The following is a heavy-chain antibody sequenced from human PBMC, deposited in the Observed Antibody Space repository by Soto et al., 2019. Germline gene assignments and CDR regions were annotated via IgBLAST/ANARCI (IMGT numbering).Heavy chain of an antibody. V-gene: IGHV1-69*13. CDR3: ARVNRAYCGGDCFHQADY. CDR2: IIPIFGTA. Sequence: ASVKVSCKASGGTFSSYAISWVRQAPGQGLEWMGGIIPIFGTANYAQKFQGRVTITADESTSTAYMELSSLRSEDTAVYYCARVNRAYCGGDCFHQADYWGQGTLVTVSS. CDR1: GGTFSSYA. J-gene: IGHJ4*02. D-gene: IGHD2-21*02.